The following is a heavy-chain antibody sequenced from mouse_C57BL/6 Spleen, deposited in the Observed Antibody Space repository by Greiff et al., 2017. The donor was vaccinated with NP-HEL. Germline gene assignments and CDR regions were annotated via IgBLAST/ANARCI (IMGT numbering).Heavy chain of an antibody. CDR1: GYAFSSSW. CDR3: AREGNWDGFDY. V-gene: IGHV1-82*01. J-gene: IGHJ2*01. D-gene: IGHD4-1*01. CDR2: IYPGDGDT. Sequence: QVQLQQSGPELVKPGASVKISCKASGYAFSSSWMNWVKQRPGKGLEWNGRIYPGDGDTNYNGKFKGKATLTADKSSSTAYMQLSSLTSEDSAVYFCAREGNWDGFDYWGQGTTLTVSS.